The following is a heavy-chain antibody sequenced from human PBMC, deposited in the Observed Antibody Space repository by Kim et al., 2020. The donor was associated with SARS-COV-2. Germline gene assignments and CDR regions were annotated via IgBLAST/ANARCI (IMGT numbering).Heavy chain of an antibody. J-gene: IGHJ5*01. CDR1: GYSFTTYY. D-gene: IGHD3-10*01. Sequence: GESLKISCKASGYSFTTYYIAWVRQMPGKGLEWMGIIIPGGSDTRYSLSFQGQVTISADKSISTVYLQWRSLKASDTAMYYCTRRSGGWFESWGQGTLVTVSS. V-gene: IGHV5-51*01. CDR3: TRRSGGWFES. CDR2: IIPGGSDT.